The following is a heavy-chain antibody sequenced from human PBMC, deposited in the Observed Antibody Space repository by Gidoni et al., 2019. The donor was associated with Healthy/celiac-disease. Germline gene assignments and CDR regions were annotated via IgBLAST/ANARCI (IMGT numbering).Heavy chain of an antibody. CDR1: GGSFSGYY. J-gene: IGHJ6*02. V-gene: IGHV4-34*01. D-gene: IGHD2-15*01. CDR2: INHSGST. CDR3: ARGLSCYYYYYYGMDV. Sequence: QVQLQQWGAGLLKPSETLSLTCAVYGGSFSGYYWSWIRQPPGKGLEWIGEINHSGSTNYNPSLKSRVTISVDTSKNQFSLKLSSVTAADTAVYYCARGLSCYYYYYYGMDVWGQGTTVTVSS.